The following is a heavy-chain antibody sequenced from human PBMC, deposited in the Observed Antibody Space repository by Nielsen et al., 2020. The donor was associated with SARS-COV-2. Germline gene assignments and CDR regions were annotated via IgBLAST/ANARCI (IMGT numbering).Heavy chain of an antibody. CDR3: AKDGPRVNSGSYDYYYMDV. CDR2: ISYDGSNK. CDR1: GFTFSSYG. Sequence: GESLKISCAASGFTFSSYGMHWVRQAPGKGLEWVAVISYDGSNKYYADSVKGRFTISRDNSKNTLYLQMNSLRAEDTAVYYCAKDGPRVNSGSYDYYYMDVWGKGTTVTVSS. V-gene: IGHV3-30*18. D-gene: IGHD1-26*01. J-gene: IGHJ6*03.